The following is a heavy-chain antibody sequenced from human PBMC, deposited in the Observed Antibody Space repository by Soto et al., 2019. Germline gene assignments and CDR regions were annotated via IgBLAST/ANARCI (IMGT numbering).Heavy chain of an antibody. Sequence: ASVKVSCKASGYTFTSYGISWVRQAPGQGLEWMGWISAYNGNTNYAQKLQGRVTMTTDTSTSTAYMELRSLRSDDTAVYYCAREGSSPQSRYYYYYGMDVWGQGTTVTVYS. D-gene: IGHD6-13*01. J-gene: IGHJ6*02. V-gene: IGHV1-18*04. CDR2: ISAYNGNT. CDR1: GYTFTSYG. CDR3: AREGSSPQSRYYYYYGMDV.